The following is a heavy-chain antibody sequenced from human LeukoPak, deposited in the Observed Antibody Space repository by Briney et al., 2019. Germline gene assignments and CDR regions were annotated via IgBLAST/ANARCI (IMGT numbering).Heavy chain of an antibody. CDR2: IYYSGST. CDR1: GGSISSSSYY. Sequence: SETLSLTCTVSGGSISSSSYYWDWIRQPPGKGLEWIGSIYYSGSTYYNPSLKSRVTISVDTSKNQFSLKLSSVTAADTAVYYCARHTDYPDAFDIWGQGTMVTVSS. J-gene: IGHJ3*02. D-gene: IGHD4-11*01. CDR3: ARHTDYPDAFDI. V-gene: IGHV4-39*01.